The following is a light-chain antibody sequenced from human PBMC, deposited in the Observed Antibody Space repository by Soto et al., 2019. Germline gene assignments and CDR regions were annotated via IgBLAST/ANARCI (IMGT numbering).Light chain of an antibody. Sequence: DIQMTQSPSTLSASVGDRVTITCRASQSISNWLAWYQQKPGKASKLLIYQASSLETGVSSRFSGSASGTEFTLSISSLQPDDFATYYYQQYKDYSGWTFGQGTKVEFK. J-gene: IGKJ1*01. CDR3: QQYKDYSGWT. V-gene: IGKV1-5*03. CDR1: QSISNW. CDR2: QAS.